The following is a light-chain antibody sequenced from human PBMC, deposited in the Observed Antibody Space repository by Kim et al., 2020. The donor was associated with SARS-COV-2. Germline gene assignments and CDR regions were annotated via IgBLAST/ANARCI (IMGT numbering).Light chain of an antibody. CDR2: DAS. CDR3: QQYKSYYI. CDR1: QSISSW. Sequence: DIQMTQSPSTLSASVGDRVTITCRASQSISSWLAWYQQKPGKAPKLLIYDASTLESGVPSRFSGSGSGTEFTLTISSLQPDDFATYYCQQYKSYYIFGQGTKLEI. J-gene: IGKJ2*01. V-gene: IGKV1-5*01.